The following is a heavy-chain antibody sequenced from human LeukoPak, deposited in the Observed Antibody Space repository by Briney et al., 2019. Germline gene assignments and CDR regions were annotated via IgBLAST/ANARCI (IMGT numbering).Heavy chain of an antibody. CDR3: ARGGYYDSSGYFDY. D-gene: IGHD3-22*01. CDR1: GGSISSYY. J-gene: IGHJ4*02. Sequence: SETLSLTCTVSGGSISSYYWSWVRQPPGKGLEWIGYIYYSGSTNYNPSLKSRVTISVDTSKNQFSLKLSSVTAADTAVYYCARGGYYDSSGYFDYWGQGTLVTVSS. CDR2: IYYSGST. V-gene: IGHV4-59*01.